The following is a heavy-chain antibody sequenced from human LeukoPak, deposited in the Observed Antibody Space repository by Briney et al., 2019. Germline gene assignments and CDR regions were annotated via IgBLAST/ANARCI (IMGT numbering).Heavy chain of an antibody. CDR1: GFTFSSYT. CDR3: AKDGGLWVSAHWGDS. J-gene: IGHJ4*02. V-gene: IGHV3-23*01. CDR2: ITTGDGNT. D-gene: IGHD7-27*01. Sequence: GGSLRLSCTASGFTFSSYTVTWVRQAPGKGLKWVSTITTGDGNTYYADSVKGRFTVSRDDSKNTLYLQMNSLGAEDTAVYYCAKDGGLWVSAHWGDSWGRGTLVTVSS.